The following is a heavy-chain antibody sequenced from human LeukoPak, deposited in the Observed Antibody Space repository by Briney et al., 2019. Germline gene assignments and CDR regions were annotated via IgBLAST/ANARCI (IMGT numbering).Heavy chain of an antibody. J-gene: IGHJ4*02. CDR2: IYYSGST. CDR1: GGSMSTYY. V-gene: IGHV4-59*01. D-gene: IGHD5-18*01. CDR3: ARESQQLWLGHFDY. Sequence: SETLSLTCTVSGGSMSTYYWGWIRQPPGKVLEWIGYIYYSGSTNYNPSLKSRVTISVDTSKNQFSLKLNSVTAADTAIYYCARESQQLWLGHFDYWGQGTLVTVSS.